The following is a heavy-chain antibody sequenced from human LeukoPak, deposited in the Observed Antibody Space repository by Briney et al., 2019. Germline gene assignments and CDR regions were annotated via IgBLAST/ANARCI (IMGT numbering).Heavy chain of an antibody. CDR2: IYTSGST. Sequence: PSQTLSLTCTVSGGSISSGSYYWSWIRQPAGKGLEWIGRIYTSGSTNYNPSLKSRVTISVDTSKNQFSLKPSSVTAADTAVYYCARDRNYYDSSGYYTDAFDIWGQGTMVTVSS. CDR1: GGSISSGSYY. D-gene: IGHD3-22*01. J-gene: IGHJ3*02. V-gene: IGHV4-61*02. CDR3: ARDRNYYDSSGYYTDAFDI.